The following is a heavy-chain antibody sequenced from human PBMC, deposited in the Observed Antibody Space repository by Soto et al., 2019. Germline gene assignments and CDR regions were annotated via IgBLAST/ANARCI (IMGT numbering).Heavy chain of an antibody. CDR3: ARGNYDFWRPKWFDP. V-gene: IGHV1-2*02. D-gene: IGHD3-3*01. CDR2: INPNSGGT. CDR1: GYTFTGYY. J-gene: IGHJ5*02. Sequence: ASVKVSCKASGYTFTGYYMHWVRQAPGQGLEWMGWINPNSGGTNYAQKFQGRVTMTRDTSISTAYMELSRLRSDDTAVYYCARGNYDFWRPKWFDPWGQGTLVPVSS.